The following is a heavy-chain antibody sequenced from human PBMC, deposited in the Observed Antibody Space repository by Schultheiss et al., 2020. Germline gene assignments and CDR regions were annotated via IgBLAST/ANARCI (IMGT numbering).Heavy chain of an antibody. V-gene: IGHV4-31*03. CDR2: IYYSGST. D-gene: IGHD2-21*02. CDR3: ARGVIVVVTARQYFDY. J-gene: IGHJ4*02. Sequence: SETLSLTCTVSGGSISSGGYYWSWIRQHPGKGLEWIGYIYYSGSTYYNPSLKSRVTISVDTSKNQFSLKLSSVTAADTAVYYCARGVIVVVTARQYFDYWGKGTLVTVS. CDR1: GGSISSGGYY.